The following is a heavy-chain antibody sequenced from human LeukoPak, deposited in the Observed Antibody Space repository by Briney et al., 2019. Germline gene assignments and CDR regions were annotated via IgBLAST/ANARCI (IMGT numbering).Heavy chain of an antibody. CDR1: GFTFSSYA. CDR2: ISGSGGST. CDR3: AKAGSSSYYYGMDV. D-gene: IGHD6-13*01. V-gene: IGHV3-23*01. Sequence: PGGSLRLSCAASGFTFSSYAMSWVRQAPGKGLEWVSGISGSGGSTYYADSVKGRFTFSRDNSKNTLYLQMNSLTAEDTAVYYCAKAGSSSYYYGMDVWGQGTRVTVSS. J-gene: IGHJ6*02.